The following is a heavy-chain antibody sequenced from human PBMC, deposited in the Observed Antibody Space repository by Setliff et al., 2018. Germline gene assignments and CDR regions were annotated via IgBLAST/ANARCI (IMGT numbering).Heavy chain of an antibody. CDR1: GFNLNNHW. CDR2: IKHDGSEK. D-gene: IGHD2-15*01. Sequence: LRLSCATSGFNLNNHWMTWVRQAPGKGLELVANIKHDGSEKYYVDSVRGRFTISRDNARRSLYLQMSRLRPEDTAVYYCARTCSGSGCYAGLESWGQGTPVTVSS. V-gene: IGHV3-7*01. J-gene: IGHJ4*02. CDR3: ARTCSGSGCYAGLES.